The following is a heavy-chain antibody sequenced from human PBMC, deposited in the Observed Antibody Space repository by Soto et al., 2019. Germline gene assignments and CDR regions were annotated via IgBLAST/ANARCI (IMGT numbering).Heavy chain of an antibody. CDR1: GFTFSSYG. V-gene: IGHV3-33*01. CDR3: ARAGLNYLWFGEQPGYFDY. D-gene: IGHD3-10*01. CDR2: IWYDGSNK. Sequence: GGSLRLSCAASGFTFSSYGMHWVRQAPGKGLEWVAVIWYDGSNKYYADSVKGRFTISRDNSKNTLYLQMNSLRAEDTAVYYCARAGLNYLWFGEQPGYFDYWGQGTLVTVSS. J-gene: IGHJ4*02.